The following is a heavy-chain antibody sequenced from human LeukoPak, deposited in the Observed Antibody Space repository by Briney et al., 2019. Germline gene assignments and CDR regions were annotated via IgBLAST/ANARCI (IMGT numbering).Heavy chain of an antibody. D-gene: IGHD6-25*01. CDR2: IYHSGST. CDR3: ARVTAYSSENYFDY. V-gene: IGHV4-38-2*01. Sequence: WETLSLTCAVSGYSISSGYYWGWIRQPPGKGLEWIGSIYHSGSTYYNPSLKSRVTISVDTSKNQFSLKLSSVTAADTAVYYCARVTAYSSENYFDYWGQGTLVTVSS. J-gene: IGHJ4*02. CDR1: GYSISSGYY.